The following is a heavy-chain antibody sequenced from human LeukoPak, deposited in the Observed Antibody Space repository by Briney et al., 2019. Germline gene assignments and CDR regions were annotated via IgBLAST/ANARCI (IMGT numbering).Heavy chain of an antibody. CDR1: GFTFSSYA. CDR2: ISGSGGST. Sequence: GVLRLSCAASGFTFSSYAMSWVRQAPGKGLEWVSAISGSGGSTYYADSVKGRFTISRDNSKNTLYLQMNSLRAEDTAVYYCAKGPLGCSSTSCYFGRYDYWGLGTLVTVSS. V-gene: IGHV3-23*01. CDR3: AKGPLGCSSTSCYFGRYDY. D-gene: IGHD2-2*01. J-gene: IGHJ4*02.